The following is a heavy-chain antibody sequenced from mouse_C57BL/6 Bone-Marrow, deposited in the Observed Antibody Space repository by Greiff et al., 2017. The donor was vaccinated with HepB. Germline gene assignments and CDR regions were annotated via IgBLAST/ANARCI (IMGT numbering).Heavy chain of an antibody. D-gene: IGHD1-1*01. J-gene: IGHJ4*01. CDR2: INPNNGGT. CDR3: ARSTTVVATHYYAMDY. V-gene: IGHV1-18*01. CDR1: GYTFTDYN. Sequence: VQLQQSGPELVKPGASVKIPCKASGYTFTDYNMDWVKQSHGKSLEWIGDINPNNGGTIYNQKFKGKATLTVDKSSSTAYMELRSLTSEDTAVYYCARSTTVVATHYYAMDYWGQGTSVTVSS.